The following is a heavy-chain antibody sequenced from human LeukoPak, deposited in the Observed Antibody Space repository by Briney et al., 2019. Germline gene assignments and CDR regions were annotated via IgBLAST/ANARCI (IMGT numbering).Heavy chain of an antibody. D-gene: IGHD3-10*01. CDR1: GGSISSYY. V-gene: IGHV4-59*12. Sequence: SETLSLTCTVSGGSISSYYWSWIRQPPGKGLEWIAYIYNSGSINYNPSLKSRVTISVDTSKNQFSLSLSSVTAADTAVYYCARGSGRYFFYGMDVWGQGTTVTVSS. CDR3: ARGSGRYFFYGMDV. CDR2: IYNSGSI. J-gene: IGHJ6*02.